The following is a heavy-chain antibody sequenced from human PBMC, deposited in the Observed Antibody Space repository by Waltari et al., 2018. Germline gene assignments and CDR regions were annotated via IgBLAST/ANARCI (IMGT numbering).Heavy chain of an antibody. Sequence: QLQLQESGPGLVKPSETLSLTCTVSVGSISSSSYYWGWIRQPPGKGLEWIGSIYYSGSTYYNPSLKSRVTISVDTSKNQFSLKLSSVTAADTAVYYCATRGFVVVTALDSYFDYWGQGTLVTVSS. CDR2: IYYSGST. CDR3: ATRGFVVVTALDSYFDY. J-gene: IGHJ4*02. CDR1: VGSISSSSYY. D-gene: IGHD2-21*02. V-gene: IGHV4-39*01.